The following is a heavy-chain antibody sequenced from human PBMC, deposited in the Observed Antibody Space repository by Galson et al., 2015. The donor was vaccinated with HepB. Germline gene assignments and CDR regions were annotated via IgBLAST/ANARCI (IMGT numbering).Heavy chain of an antibody. Sequence: SVKVSCKASGYTFTSYGISWVRQAPVQGLEWMGWISAYNGNTNYAQKLQGRVTMTTDTSTSTAYMELRSLRSDDTAVYYCASRRDGYNEGWFDPWGQGTLVTVSS. CDR1: GYTFTSYG. V-gene: IGHV1-18*01. D-gene: IGHD5-24*01. J-gene: IGHJ5*02. CDR3: ASRRDGYNEGWFDP. CDR2: ISAYNGNT.